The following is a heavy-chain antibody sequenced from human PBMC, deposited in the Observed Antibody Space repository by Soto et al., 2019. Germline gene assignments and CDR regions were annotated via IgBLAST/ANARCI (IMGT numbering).Heavy chain of an antibody. Sequence: QVQLQQWGAGLLKPSETLSLTCAVYGGSFSGYYWSWIRQPPGKGLEWIGEINHSGSTNYNPSLKCRVTLPVETSKTQLSIKLSSVTAADTAVYYCARGSSVVVTAALDGESAYYFDYWGQGTLVTGSS. D-gene: IGHD2-2*01. CDR3: ARGSSVVVTAALDGESAYYFDY. CDR1: GGSFSGYY. V-gene: IGHV4-34*01. J-gene: IGHJ4*02. CDR2: INHSGST.